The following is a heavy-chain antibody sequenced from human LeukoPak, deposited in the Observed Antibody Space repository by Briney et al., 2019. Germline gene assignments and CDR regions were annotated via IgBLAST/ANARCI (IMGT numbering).Heavy chain of an antibody. D-gene: IGHD3-22*01. CDR3: ARTYDSSGYLFDY. CDR2: IYPGDSDT. Sequence: GESLKISCKGSGYSFTSYWIGWVRQMPGKGLEWMGIIYPGDSDTRYSPSFQGQVTTSADKSISTAYLQWSSLKASDTAMYYCARTYDSSGYLFDYWGQGTLVTVSS. J-gene: IGHJ4*02. CDR1: GYSFTSYW. V-gene: IGHV5-51*01.